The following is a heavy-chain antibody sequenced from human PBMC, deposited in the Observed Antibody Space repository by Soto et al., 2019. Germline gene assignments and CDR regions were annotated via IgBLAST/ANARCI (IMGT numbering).Heavy chain of an antibody. V-gene: IGHV4-59*01. Sequence: SETLSLTCTVSGGSISSYYWSWIRQPPGKGLEWIGYIYYSGSTNYNPSLKSRVTISVDTSKNQFSLKLSSVTAADTAVYYCARSRRSIAVAGRGVFDYWGQGTLVTVSS. J-gene: IGHJ4*02. CDR1: GGSISSYY. CDR3: ARSRRSIAVAGRGVFDY. CDR2: IYYSGST. D-gene: IGHD6-19*01.